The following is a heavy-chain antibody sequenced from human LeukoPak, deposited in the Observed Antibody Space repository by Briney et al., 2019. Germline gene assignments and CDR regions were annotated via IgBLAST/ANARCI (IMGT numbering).Heavy chain of an antibody. D-gene: IGHD6-19*01. Sequence: GASVKVSCKASGYTFTSYAMHWVRQAPGQRLEWMGWINAGNGNTKYSQKFQGRVTITRDTSASTAYMELSSLRSEDTAVYYCARDLGSSGWYVEGMDVWGQGTTVTVSS. V-gene: IGHV1-3*01. J-gene: IGHJ6*02. CDR1: GYTFTSYA. CDR2: INAGNGNT. CDR3: ARDLGSSGWYVEGMDV.